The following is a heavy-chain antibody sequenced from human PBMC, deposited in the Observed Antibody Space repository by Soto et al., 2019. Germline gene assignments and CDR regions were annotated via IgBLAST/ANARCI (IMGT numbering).Heavy chain of an antibody. J-gene: IGHJ4*02. CDR3: AAGSPYTMIGHY. V-gene: IGHV1-58*01. CDR2: IVVGSGNT. Sequence: SVKVSCKASGFTFTSSAVQWVRQARGQRLEWIGWIVVGSGNTNYAQKFQERVTITRDMSTSTAYMELSSLRSEDTAVYYCAAGSPYTMIGHYWGQGTLVTSPQ. D-gene: IGHD3-22*01. CDR1: GFTFTSSA.